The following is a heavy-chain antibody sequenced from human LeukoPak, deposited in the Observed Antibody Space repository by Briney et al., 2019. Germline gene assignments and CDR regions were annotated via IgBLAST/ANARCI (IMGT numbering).Heavy chain of an antibody. CDR1: GYTFTSYD. J-gene: IGHJ4*02. CDR2: MNPNSGNT. D-gene: IGHD3-22*01. V-gene: IGHV1-8*01. Sequence: ASVKVSCKASGYTFTSYDINWVRQATGQGLEWMGWMNPNSGNTGYAQKFQGRVTMTRNTSISTAYMELSSLRSEDTAVYYCARGQYYYDSSGYYSGVDYWGQGTLVTVSS. CDR3: ARGQYYYDSSGYYSGVDY.